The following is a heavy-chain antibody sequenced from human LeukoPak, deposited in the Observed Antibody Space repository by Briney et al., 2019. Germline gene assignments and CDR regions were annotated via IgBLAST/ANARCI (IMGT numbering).Heavy chain of an antibody. CDR3: ARGTGSSSWYQSSAQAVFDY. CDR2: IYHSGST. J-gene: IGHJ4*02. Sequence: PSETLSLTCSVSGYAISSGYFWGWIRQPPGKGLEWIGTIYHSGSTYYNPSLKSRVTISVDTSKNQFSLKLSSVTAADTAVYYCARGTGSSSWYQSSAQAVFDYWGQGTLVTVSS. V-gene: IGHV4-38-2*02. CDR1: GYAISSGYF. D-gene: IGHD6-13*01.